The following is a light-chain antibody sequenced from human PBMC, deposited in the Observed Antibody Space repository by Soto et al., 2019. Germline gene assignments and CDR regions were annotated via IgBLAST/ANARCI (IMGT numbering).Light chain of an antibody. CDR3: QQYNSWPLT. CDR1: QSVRSTY. CDR2: GVS. Sequence: EIVLAQSPGTLSLSPGERATLSCRASQSVRSTYLAWYQQKPGLAPRLLIFGVSNRATGIPDRFSGSGSGTEFTLTISSLQSEDFAVYYCQQYNSWPLTFGGGTKVDIK. J-gene: IGKJ4*01. V-gene: IGKV3-20*01.